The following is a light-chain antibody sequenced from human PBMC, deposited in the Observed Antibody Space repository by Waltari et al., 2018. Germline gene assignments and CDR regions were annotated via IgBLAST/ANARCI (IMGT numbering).Light chain of an antibody. CDR1: QSVSSY. CDR2: GAS. J-gene: IGKJ2*01. V-gene: IGKV3-11*01. Sequence: DILLTQSPATLSLSPGDRATLSCRASQSVSSYLAWYQLKPGQAPSLLIYGASNRATGIPARFSGSASGTDFTLTINSLEPEDFAVYYCLQSSNWYTFGQGTKLEIK. CDR3: LQSSNWYT.